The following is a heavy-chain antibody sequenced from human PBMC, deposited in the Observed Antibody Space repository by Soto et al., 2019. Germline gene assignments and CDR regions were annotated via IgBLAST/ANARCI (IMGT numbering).Heavy chain of an antibody. CDR2: ISGSGGST. Sequence: LRFSCAASGFTFSSYAMSWVRQAPGKGLEWVSAISGSGGSTYYADSVKGRFTISRDNSKNTLYLQMNSLRAEDTAVYYCAKGGLRFSPHGMDVWGQGTTVTVSS. V-gene: IGHV3-23*01. CDR1: GFTFSSYA. J-gene: IGHJ6*02. CDR3: AKGGLRFSPHGMDV. D-gene: IGHD3-3*01.